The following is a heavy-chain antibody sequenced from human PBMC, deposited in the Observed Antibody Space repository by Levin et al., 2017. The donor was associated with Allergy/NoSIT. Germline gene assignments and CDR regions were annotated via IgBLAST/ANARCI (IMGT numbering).Heavy chain of an antibody. CDR2: ISYDGSNK. J-gene: IGHJ4*02. D-gene: IGHD6-13*01. V-gene: IGHV3-30-3*01. CDR1: GFTFSSYA. CDR3: ARDSPGYPTPYLDY. Sequence: PGGSLRLSCAASGFTFSSYAMHWVRQAPGKGLEWVAVISYDGSNKYYADSVKGRFTISRDNSKNTLYLQMNSLRAEDTAVYYCARDSPGYPTPYLDYWGQGTLVTVSS.